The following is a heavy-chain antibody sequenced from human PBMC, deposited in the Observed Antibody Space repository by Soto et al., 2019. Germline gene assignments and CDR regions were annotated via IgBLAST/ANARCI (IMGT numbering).Heavy chain of an antibody. J-gene: IGHJ4*02. CDR3: AREDEALGH. CDR1: GFTFSSYA. V-gene: IGHV3-30-3*01. Sequence: GGSLRLSCAASGFTFSSYAMHWVRQAPGKGLEWLALISYDGSNKNYADSVKGRFTISRDKSKKTLDLQMNSLRPEDTAVYYCAREDEALGHWGQGTLVTVSS. CDR2: ISYDGSNK.